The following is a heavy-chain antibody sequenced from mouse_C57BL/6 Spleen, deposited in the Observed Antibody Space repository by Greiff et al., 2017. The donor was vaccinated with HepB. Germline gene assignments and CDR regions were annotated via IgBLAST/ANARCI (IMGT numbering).Heavy chain of an antibody. D-gene: IGHD1-1*01. J-gene: IGHJ3*01. Sequence: VQLQQPGAELVKPGASVKLSCKASGYTFTSYWMHWVKQRPGQGLEWIGMIHPNSGSTNYNEKFKSKATLTVDKSSSTAYMQLSSLTSEDSAVYYCARSDYYGSTSPWFAYWGQGTLVTVSA. CDR1: GYTFTSYW. V-gene: IGHV1-64*01. CDR3: ARSDYYGSTSPWFAY. CDR2: IHPNSGST.